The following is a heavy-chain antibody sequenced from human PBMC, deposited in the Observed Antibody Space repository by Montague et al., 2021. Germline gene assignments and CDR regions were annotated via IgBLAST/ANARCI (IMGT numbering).Heavy chain of an antibody. CDR2: IKQDGSDQ. D-gene: IGHD1-26*01. J-gene: IGHJ4*02. CDR3: ARGRWAPFDY. Sequence: SLRLSCAVSGFTFSDYWMNWVRQAPGKGLEWVANIKQDGSDQYYVDSVKGRFTISRDNAKNSVYLQMSSLRAEDSAVYYCARGRWAPFDYWGQGTLATVSS. CDR1: GFTFSDYW. V-gene: IGHV3-7*03.